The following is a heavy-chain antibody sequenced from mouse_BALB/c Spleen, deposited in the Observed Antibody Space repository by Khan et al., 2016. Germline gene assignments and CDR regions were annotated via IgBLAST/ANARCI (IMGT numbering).Heavy chain of an antibody. CDR2: IDPYNGGT. J-gene: IGHJ4*01. Sequence: VQLQQSGPELVKPGASVKISCKATGYSFTDYNMYWVKQSHGKSLEWIGYIDPYNGGTSFNQKFKDKATLTVDRSSSIVFMHLNSLTSEDSAVFYSVRDGYFDYYALDYWGQGTSVTVSS. V-gene: IGHV1S135*01. CDR3: VRDGYFDYYALDY. CDR1: GYSFTDYN. D-gene: IGHD2-3*01.